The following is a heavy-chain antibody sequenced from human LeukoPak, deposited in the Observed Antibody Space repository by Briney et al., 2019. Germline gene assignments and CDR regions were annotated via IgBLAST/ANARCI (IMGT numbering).Heavy chain of an antibody. J-gene: IGHJ4*02. CDR3: AKLTAFYYDSSGYFHDY. D-gene: IGHD3-22*01. Sequence: PGGSLRLSCAASGFTFSSFAMSWVRQAPGKGLDWVSTISGSGGSTYYADSVTGRFTISRDNSKNPLYVQTNSLRAEDTAVYYCAKLTAFYYDSSGYFHDYWGQGSLVTVSS. CDR2: ISGSGGST. V-gene: IGHV3-23*01. CDR1: GFTFSSFA.